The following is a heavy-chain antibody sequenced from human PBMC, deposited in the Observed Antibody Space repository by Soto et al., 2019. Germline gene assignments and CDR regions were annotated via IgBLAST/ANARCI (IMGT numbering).Heavy chain of an antibody. V-gene: IGHV3-30*18. CDR1: VFTFINYG. Sequence: PGRSLRLSCASSVFTFINYGMHWFRQAPGKGLEWVAFISDDGSNKYYADSMKGRFTMSRDNSKRTLYLQMSSLRVEDTAVYYCTKRRNVLRFLEWSSGMEVWGQGTTVTVSS. CDR3: TKRRNVLRFLEWSSGMEV. J-gene: IGHJ6*02. CDR2: ISDDGSNK. D-gene: IGHD3-3*01.